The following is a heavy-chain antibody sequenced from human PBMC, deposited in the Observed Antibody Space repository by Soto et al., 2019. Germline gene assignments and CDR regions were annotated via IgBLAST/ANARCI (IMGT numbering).Heavy chain of an antibody. Sequence: PSETLSLTCTVSGGSISSGDYYWSWIRQPPGKGLECTGYIYYSGSTYYNSSLKSRVTISVDTSKNQFSLKLSSVTAADTAVYYCARGAASVESLDYWGQGTLVTVSS. CDR2: IYYSGST. V-gene: IGHV4-30-4*01. J-gene: IGHJ4*02. D-gene: IGHD3-3*01. CDR1: GGSISSGDYY. CDR3: ARGAASVESLDY.